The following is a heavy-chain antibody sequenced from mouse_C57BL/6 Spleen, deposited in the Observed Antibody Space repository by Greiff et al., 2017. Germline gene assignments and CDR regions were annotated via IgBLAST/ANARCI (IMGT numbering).Heavy chain of an antibody. D-gene: IGHD2-2*01. CDR3: ARPYGYGGVWYFDV. V-gene: IGHV1-80*01. CDR1: GYAFSSYW. Sequence: QVQLQQSGAELVKPGASVKISCKASGYAFSSYWMNWVKQRPGKGLGWIGQIYPGDGDTNYNGKFKGKATLTADKSSSTAYMQLSSLTSEDSAVYFCARPYGYGGVWYFDVWGTGTTVTVSS. J-gene: IGHJ1*03. CDR2: IYPGDGDT.